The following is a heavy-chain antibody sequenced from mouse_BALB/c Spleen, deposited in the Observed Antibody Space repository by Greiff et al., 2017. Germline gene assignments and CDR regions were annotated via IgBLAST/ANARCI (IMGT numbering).Heavy chain of an antibody. CDR1: GFTFSSYA. CDR2: ISSGSSTI. J-gene: IGHJ2*01. CDR3: ARAGTGTGGDY. D-gene: IGHD4-1*01. Sequence: EVMLVESGGGLVKPGGSLKLSCAASGFTFSSYAMSWVRQTPEKRLEWVASISSGSSTIYYADTVKGRFTISRDNPKNTLFLQMTSLRSEDTAMYYCARAGTGTGGDYWGQGTTLTVSS. V-gene: IGHV5-17*02.